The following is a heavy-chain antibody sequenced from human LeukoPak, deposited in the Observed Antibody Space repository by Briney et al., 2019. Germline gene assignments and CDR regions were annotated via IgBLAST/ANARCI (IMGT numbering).Heavy chain of an antibody. CDR3: AREGLQRKFSGSYHFDY. J-gene: IGHJ4*02. D-gene: IGHD1-26*01. CDR2: ISYDGSNK. Sequence: GGSLRLSCAASGFTFSSYAMHWVRQAPGKGLEWVAVISYDGSNKYYADSVKGRFTISRDNSKNTLYLQMNSLRAEDTVVYYCAREGLQRKFSGSYHFDYWGQGTLVTVSS. CDR1: GFTFSSYA. V-gene: IGHV3-30-3*01.